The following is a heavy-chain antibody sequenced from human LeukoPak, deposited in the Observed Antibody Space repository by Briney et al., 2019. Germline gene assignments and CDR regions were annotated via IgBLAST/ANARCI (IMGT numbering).Heavy chain of an antibody. CDR3: TRDLTRIAAHRTMYYYGMDV. CDR2: IRSKAYGGTT. V-gene: IGHV3-49*04. D-gene: IGHD6-6*01. Sequence: PGGSLRLSCTASGFTFGDYAMSWVRQAPGKGLEWVGFIRSKAYGGTTEYAASVKGRFTISRDDSKSIAYLQMNSLKTEDTAVYYCTRDLTRIAAHRTMYYYGMDVWGQGTTVTVSS. J-gene: IGHJ6*02. CDR1: GFTFGDYA.